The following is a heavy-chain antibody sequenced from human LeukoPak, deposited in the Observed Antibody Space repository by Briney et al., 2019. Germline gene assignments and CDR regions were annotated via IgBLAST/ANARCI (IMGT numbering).Heavy chain of an antibody. CDR3: ARGGSYAYRGWFAP. Sequence: SETLSLTCTVSGASISSYYWSWIRQPPGKGLEWIGYIFYTGTTNYNPSLKSRVTISVDTSKNQFSLRLSSVTAADTAVYYCARGGSYAYRGWFAPWGQGTLVTVSS. CDR1: GASISSYY. V-gene: IGHV4-59*01. J-gene: IGHJ5*02. D-gene: IGHD1-26*01. CDR2: IFYTGTT.